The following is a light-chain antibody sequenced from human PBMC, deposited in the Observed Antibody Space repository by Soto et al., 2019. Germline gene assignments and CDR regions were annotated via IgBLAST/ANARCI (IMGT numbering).Light chain of an antibody. CDR3: QQYNNWPPWT. CDR2: GAS. J-gene: IGKJ1*01. Sequence: EIVRTQSPATLSVSPGERATLSCRASQSVSSTLAWYQQKPGQAPRLLIYGASTRATGIPARFSGSGSGTEFTLTISSLQSEDFAVYYCQQYNNWPPWTFGQGTKVEIK. CDR1: QSVSST. V-gene: IGKV3-15*01.